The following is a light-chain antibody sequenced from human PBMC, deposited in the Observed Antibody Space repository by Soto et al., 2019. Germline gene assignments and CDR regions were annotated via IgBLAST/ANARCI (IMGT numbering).Light chain of an antibody. J-gene: IGKJ5*01. V-gene: IGKV3-11*01. CDR3: QHGGT. CDR2: DAS. CDR1: QSVSNN. Sequence: EIVLTQSPATLSLSPGERAAVSCMASQSVSNNLCWYQQKAGQAPRLLIYDASNRATGIPARFSGSGSGTDFTLTISSLEPEDFAVYYCQHGGTFGQGTRLEIK.